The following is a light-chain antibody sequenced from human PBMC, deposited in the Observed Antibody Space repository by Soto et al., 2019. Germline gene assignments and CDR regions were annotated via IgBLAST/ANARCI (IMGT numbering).Light chain of an antibody. V-gene: IGKV3-15*01. Sequence: IVLTQSPANLSVSPGERAMLSCTASEYVHNNLAWYQQKPAQAPTLLIFGAPTRATDTPARLSGSGSGTEFTLTISSPQSADSAVYYCQQYKKWPPWTSGQGTKV. CDR1: EYVHNN. CDR3: QQYKKWPPWT. CDR2: GAP. J-gene: IGKJ1*01.